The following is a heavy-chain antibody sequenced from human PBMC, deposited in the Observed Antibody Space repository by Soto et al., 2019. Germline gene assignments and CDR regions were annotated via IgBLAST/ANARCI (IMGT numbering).Heavy chain of an antibody. D-gene: IGHD3-10*01. CDR2: IYYSGST. J-gene: IGHJ6*02. V-gene: IGHV4-39*07. CDR1: GVSISSSSYY. CDR3: ARVPYYGSGSDYYYYGMDV. Sequence: PSETLSLTCTVSGVSISSSSYYWGWIRQPPGKGLEWIGSIYYSGSTYYNPSLKSRVTISVDKSKNQFSLKLSSVTAADTAVYYCARVPYYGSGSDYYYYGMDVWGQGTTVTVSS.